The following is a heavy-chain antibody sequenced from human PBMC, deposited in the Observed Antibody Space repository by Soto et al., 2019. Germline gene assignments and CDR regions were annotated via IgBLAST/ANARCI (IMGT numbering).Heavy chain of an antibody. CDR2: IYYSGST. CDR1: GGSISSYY. CDR3: ARSGDDFWSGYWYYFDY. J-gene: IGHJ4*02. D-gene: IGHD3-3*01. Sequence: QVQLQESGPGLVKPSETLSLTCTVSGGSISSYYWSWIRQPPGKGLDWIGSIYYSGSTNYNPSLWSRVTISVDTSKNQFSLKLSSVTAADTAVYDCARSGDDFWSGYWYYFDYWGQGTLVTVSS. V-gene: IGHV4-59*01.